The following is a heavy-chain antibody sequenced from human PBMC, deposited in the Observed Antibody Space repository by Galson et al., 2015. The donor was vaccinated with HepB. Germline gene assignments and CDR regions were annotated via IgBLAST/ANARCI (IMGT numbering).Heavy chain of an antibody. CDR2: ISWNGGST. CDR1: GFTFDDYT. J-gene: IGHJ4*02. Sequence: SLRLSCAASGFTFDDYTMHWVRQAPGKGLEWVSLISWNGGSTYYADSVKGRFTISRDNSKSSLYLQMNSLRTEDTALYYCAKDFSKWNYQSIDCWGQGTLVTVSS. CDR3: AKDFSKWNYQSIDC. D-gene: IGHD1-7*01. V-gene: IGHV3-43*01.